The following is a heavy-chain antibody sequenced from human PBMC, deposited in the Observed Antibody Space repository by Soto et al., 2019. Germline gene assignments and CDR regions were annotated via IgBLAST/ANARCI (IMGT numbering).Heavy chain of an antibody. Sequence: EVQLLESGGGLVQPGGSLRLSCAASGFTFNNYAMTWVRQAPGKGLEWVSAVSGGGDTTSYADSVKGRFTVSRDGSKNTLYLQMGSLRAENTALYYCAKGRGGSGSLTPRVDCGGQGTLVTVSS. D-gene: IGHD3-10*01. CDR1: GFTFNNYA. CDR3: AKGRGGSGSLTPRVDC. J-gene: IGHJ4*02. V-gene: IGHV3-23*01. CDR2: VSGGGDTT.